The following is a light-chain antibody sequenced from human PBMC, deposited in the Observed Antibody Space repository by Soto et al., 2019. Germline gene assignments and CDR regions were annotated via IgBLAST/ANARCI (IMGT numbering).Light chain of an antibody. J-gene: IGLJ2*01. CDR3: SSYGGSNTVV. V-gene: IGLV2-8*01. CDR1: SSDVGGYNY. CDR2: EVS. Sequence: QSVLTQPPSASGSPGQSVTISCTGSSSDVGGYNYVSWYQQHPGKAPKLMIYEVSKRPSGVPDRLSGSKSGNTASLTVSGLQAEEWGDYYCSSYGGSNTVVFGGGTKLTVL.